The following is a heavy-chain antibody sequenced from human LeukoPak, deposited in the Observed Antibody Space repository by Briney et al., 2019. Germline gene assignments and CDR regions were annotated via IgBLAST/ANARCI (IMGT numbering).Heavy chain of an antibody. D-gene: IGHD3-22*01. CDR2: IYSGGRT. V-gene: IGHV3-66*01. Sequence: PGGSLRLSCAGFGFIFRNYWMAWVRQAPGKGLEWVSVIYSGGRTYYADSVKGRFTISRDNSKNTLYLQMNSLRAEDTAVYYCARESNSGYYLSYWGQGTLVTVSS. J-gene: IGHJ4*02. CDR3: ARESNSGYYLSY. CDR1: GFIFRNYW.